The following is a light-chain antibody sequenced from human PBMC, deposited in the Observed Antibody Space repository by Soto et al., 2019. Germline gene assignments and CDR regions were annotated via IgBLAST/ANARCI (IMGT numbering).Light chain of an antibody. Sequence: DIQMTQSPSTLSASVGDRVTITCRASQDINRWLAWYQQKPGKAPKMLIYNADTLESGVPSRFSGSGYGTEFILTISSLQPDDFATYYCQQFSLYWAFGQGTKVEIK. CDR2: NAD. CDR1: QDINRW. CDR3: QQFSLYWA. J-gene: IGKJ1*01. V-gene: IGKV1-5*01.